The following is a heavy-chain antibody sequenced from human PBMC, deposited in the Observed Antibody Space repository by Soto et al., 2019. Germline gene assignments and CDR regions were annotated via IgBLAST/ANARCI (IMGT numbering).Heavy chain of an antibody. CDR1: GASVRSGSHY. D-gene: IGHD2-2*01. J-gene: IGHJ4*02. CDR3: ARYRVTPAPTFEF. Sequence: SETLSLTCNVSGASVRSGSHYWSWIRQPPGKGLEWIGHIYFSGSTKYNPSLKSRVTISVDMSKNQFSLRVISVTAADTAVYYCARYRVTPAPTFEFWGQGXLVTVSS. V-gene: IGHV4-61*01. CDR2: IYFSGST.